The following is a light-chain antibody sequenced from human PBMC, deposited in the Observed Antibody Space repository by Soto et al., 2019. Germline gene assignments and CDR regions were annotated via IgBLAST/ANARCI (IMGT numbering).Light chain of an antibody. J-gene: IGKJ1*01. V-gene: IGKV3-15*01. CDR1: QSVSSY. CDR3: QQYNNWPET. CDR2: GAS. Sequence: TQSPSSLSASVGDRVTITCRASQSVSSYLAWYQQKPGQAPRLLIYGASTRATGIPARFSGSGSGTEFTLTISSLQSEDFAVYYCQQYNNWPETFGQGTKVDIK.